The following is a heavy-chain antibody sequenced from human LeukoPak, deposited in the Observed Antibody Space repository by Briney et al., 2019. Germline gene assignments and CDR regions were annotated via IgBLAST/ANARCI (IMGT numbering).Heavy chain of an antibody. CDR3: ASHPSGWSLVSDY. J-gene: IGHJ4*02. CDR2: IDPSDSYT. Sequence: GEPLKIPCKGSGYSFTSYWISWVRQMPGKGLEWMGRIDPSDSYTNYSPSFQGHVTISADKSISTAYLQWSSLKASDTAMYYCASHPSGWSLVSDYWGQGTLVTVSS. V-gene: IGHV5-10-1*01. CDR1: GYSFTSYW. D-gene: IGHD6-19*01.